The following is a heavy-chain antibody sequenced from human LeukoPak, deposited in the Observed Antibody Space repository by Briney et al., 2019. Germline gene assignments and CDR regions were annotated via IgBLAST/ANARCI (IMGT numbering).Heavy chain of an antibody. V-gene: IGHV3-23*01. D-gene: IGHD3/OR15-3a*01. J-gene: IGHJ4*02. CDR2: ISGSGGST. CDR3: AKDPCYIIWTGDMSFDS. Sequence: GGSLRLSCAASGFTFSSYAMSWVRQAPGKGLEWVSAISGSGGSTYYADSVKGRFTISRDNSKNTLYLQMNSLRAEDTAVYYSAKDPCYIIWTGDMSFDSWGQGALVTVSS. CDR1: GFTFSSYA.